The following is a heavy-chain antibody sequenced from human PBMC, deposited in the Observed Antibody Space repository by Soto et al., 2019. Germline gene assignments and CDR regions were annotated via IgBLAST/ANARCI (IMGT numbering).Heavy chain of an antibody. Sequence: QVQLVQSGAQVKKPGASVKVSCKASGYTFSSSSISWVRQAPGQGLECMGWISVYNGNTNYAQTLQGRVTMSTDTSTGTAYMELRSLRSDDTAVYYCARNASGGLDSWGQGTLVTVSS. CDR2: ISVYNGNT. J-gene: IGHJ4*02. CDR3: ARNASGGLDS. V-gene: IGHV1-18*01. D-gene: IGHD3-16*01. CDR1: GYTFSSSS.